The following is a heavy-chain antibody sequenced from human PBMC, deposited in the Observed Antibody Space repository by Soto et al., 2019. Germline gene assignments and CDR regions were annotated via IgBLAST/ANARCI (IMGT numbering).Heavy chain of an antibody. J-gene: IGHJ4*02. CDR2: IIPILGIA. D-gene: IGHD6-13*01. CDR3: ARGVAASDPNFDY. CDR1: GGTFSSYT. V-gene: IGHV1-69*02. Sequence: QVQLVQSGAEVKKPGSSVKVSCKASGGTFSSYTISWVRQAPGQGLEWMGRIIPILGIANYAQKFQGRVTNTXDXLTRTAYMELSSLRSEDMAVYYCARGVAASDPNFDYWGQGTLVTVSS.